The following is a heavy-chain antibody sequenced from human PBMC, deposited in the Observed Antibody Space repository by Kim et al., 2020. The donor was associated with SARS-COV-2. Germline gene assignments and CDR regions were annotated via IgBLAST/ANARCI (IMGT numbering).Heavy chain of an antibody. CDR2: IIPIFGTA. D-gene: IGHD5-12*01. Sequence: SVKVSCKASGGTFSSYAISWVRQAPGQGLEWMGGIIPIFGTANYAQKFQGRVTITADESTSTAYMELSSLRSEDTAVYYCARRPRYSGYDGPYFDYWGQGTLVTVSS. V-gene: IGHV1-69*13. CDR3: ARRPRYSGYDGPYFDY. J-gene: IGHJ4*02. CDR1: GGTFSSYA.